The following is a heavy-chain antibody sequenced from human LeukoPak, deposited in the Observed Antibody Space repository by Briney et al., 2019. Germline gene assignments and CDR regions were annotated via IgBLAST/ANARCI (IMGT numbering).Heavy chain of an antibody. Sequence: GGSLRLSCAASGVTVSSSHMTWVRQAVGKGLEWASFIYSGGDTSYADSVKGRFTISRDNSKNTLYLQMNSLRAEDTAVYYCARVYNYVFDYWGQGTLVTVSS. V-gene: IGHV3-53*01. CDR3: ARVYNYVFDY. J-gene: IGHJ4*02. CDR1: GVTVSSSH. D-gene: IGHD3-10*02. CDR2: IYSGGDT.